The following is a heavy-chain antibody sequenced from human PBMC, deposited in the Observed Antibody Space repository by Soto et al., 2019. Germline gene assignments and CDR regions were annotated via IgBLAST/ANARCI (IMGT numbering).Heavy chain of an antibody. V-gene: IGHV4-34*01. CDR1: GGGFRGYY. Sequence: AETVSLTCSVYGGGFRGYYWSWIRQAPGTVVEWIGEINPSGSTNYNPSLKSPFTISLDTYKNQFSLKMSSLTAADTAVYHCAAYGAYGLAGLSYYYYGLDVWGQGSTVSVPS. CDR3: AAYGAYGLAGLSYYYYGLDV. J-gene: IGHJ6*02. D-gene: IGHD4-17*01. CDR2: INPSGST.